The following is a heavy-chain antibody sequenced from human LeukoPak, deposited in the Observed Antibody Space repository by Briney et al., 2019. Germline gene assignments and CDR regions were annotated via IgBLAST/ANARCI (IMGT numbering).Heavy chain of an antibody. CDR2: MNPNSGNT. CDR3: ARVLPSVWFGELTPYYYYMDV. Sequence: ASVKVSCKASGYTFTSYDINWVRQATGPGLEWMGWMNPNSGNTGYAQKFQGRVTMTRNTSISTAYMELSSLRSEDTAVCYCARVLPSVWFGELTPYYYYMDVWGKGTTVTISS. J-gene: IGHJ6*03. D-gene: IGHD3-10*01. CDR1: GYTFTSYD. V-gene: IGHV1-8*01.